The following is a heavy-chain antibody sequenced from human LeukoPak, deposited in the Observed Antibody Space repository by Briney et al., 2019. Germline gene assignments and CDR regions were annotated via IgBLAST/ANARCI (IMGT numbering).Heavy chain of an antibody. D-gene: IGHD6-19*01. V-gene: IGHV4-34*01. CDR3: ARPHGAVAGTEDYFDY. CDR2: INHSGST. J-gene: IGHJ4*02. CDR1: GGSFSGYY. Sequence: SETLSLTCAVYGGSFSGYYWSWISQPPGKGLEWIGEINHSGSTNYNPSLKSRVTISVDTSKNQFSLKLSSVTAADTAVYYCARPHGAVAGTEDYFDYWGQGTLVTVSS.